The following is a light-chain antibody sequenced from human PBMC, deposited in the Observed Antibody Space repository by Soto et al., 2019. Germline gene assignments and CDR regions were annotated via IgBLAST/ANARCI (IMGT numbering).Light chain of an antibody. V-gene: IGLV1-40*01. CDR2: ADS. CDR3: QSYDSGLSGVV. CDR1: SSNIGTDYD. J-gene: IGLJ3*02. Sequence: QSVLTQPPSVSGAPGQRVTISCTGSSSNIGTDYDVHWYQQFPGSAPKLLIYADSIRPSGVPDRFSGSKSGTSASLAITGLQAEDEAVYYCQSYDSGLSGVVFGGGTKLTVL.